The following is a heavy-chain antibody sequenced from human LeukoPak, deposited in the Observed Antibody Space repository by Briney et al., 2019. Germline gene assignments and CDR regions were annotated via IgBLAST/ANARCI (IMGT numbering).Heavy chain of an antibody. V-gene: IGHV3-30*18. Sequence: GGSLRLSCAASGFTFSSYGMHWVRQAPGKGLEWVAVMSYDGSNKYYADSVKGRFTISRDNSKNTLYLQMNSLRAEDTAVYYCAKDPYDFWSGIYGMDVRGQGTTVTVSS. CDR1: GFTFSSYG. CDR3: AKDPYDFWSGIYGMDV. CDR2: MSYDGSNK. J-gene: IGHJ6*02. D-gene: IGHD3-3*01.